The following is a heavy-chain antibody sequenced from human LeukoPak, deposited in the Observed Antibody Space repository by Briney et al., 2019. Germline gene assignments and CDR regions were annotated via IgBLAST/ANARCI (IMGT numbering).Heavy chain of an antibody. Sequence: ASVKVSCKASGYTFTGYYMHWVRQAPGQGLEWMGWINPNGGGTNYAQKFQGRVTMTRDTSVSTAYMELSRLTSDDTAVYYCARGPPYTTTWTPSGVYMDVWDKGTTVTVSS. CDR1: GYTFTGYY. CDR3: ARGPPYTTTWTPSGVYMDV. CDR2: INPNGGGT. V-gene: IGHV1-2*02. D-gene: IGHD6-13*01. J-gene: IGHJ6*03.